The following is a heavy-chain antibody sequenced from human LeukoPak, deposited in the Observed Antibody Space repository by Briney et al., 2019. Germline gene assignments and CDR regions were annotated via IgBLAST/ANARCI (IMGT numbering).Heavy chain of an antibody. CDR1: GYIFTSYN. CDR3: ARSLYGSGSYSGY. D-gene: IGHD3-10*01. V-gene: IGHV1-46*01. J-gene: IGHJ4*02. Sequence: ASVKVSCKASGYIFTSYNIYWVRQAPGQGLEWMGIINPSGGSTNYAQKFQGRVTMTTDTSTSTAYMELRSLRSDDTAVYYCARSLYGSGSYSGYWGQGTLVTVSS. CDR2: INPSGGST.